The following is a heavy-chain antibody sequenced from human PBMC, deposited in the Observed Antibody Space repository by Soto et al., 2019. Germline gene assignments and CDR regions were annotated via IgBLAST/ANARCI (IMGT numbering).Heavy chain of an antibody. CDR2: IWYDGSNK. CDR1: GFTYSSYS. Sequence: QVQLVESGGGVVQPGRSLRLSCAVSGFTYSSYSMHWVRQAPGKGLEWVAVIWYDGSNKYYADSVKGRFIISRDDSKNTLSLQMNSLRAEDTAVYYCARDSAWLFDSWGQGTLVTVSS. V-gene: IGHV3-33*01. D-gene: IGHD5-12*01. CDR3: ARDSAWLFDS. J-gene: IGHJ4*02.